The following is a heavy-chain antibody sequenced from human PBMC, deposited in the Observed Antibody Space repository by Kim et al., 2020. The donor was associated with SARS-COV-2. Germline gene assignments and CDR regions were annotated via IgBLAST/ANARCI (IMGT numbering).Heavy chain of an antibody. CDR3: ARDTSSSGYHGHFDY. D-gene: IGHD3-22*01. Sequence: SETLSLTCTVSGGSVSSFSYYWSWIRQPPGKGLEWIGYVSYSGSINYNPSLKSRVIISVDTSKNQFSLKLNSVTAADTAVYYCARDTSSSGYHGHFDYWGQGTLVTVSS. V-gene: IGHV4-61*01. J-gene: IGHJ4*02. CDR1: GGSVSSFSYY. CDR2: VSYSGSI.